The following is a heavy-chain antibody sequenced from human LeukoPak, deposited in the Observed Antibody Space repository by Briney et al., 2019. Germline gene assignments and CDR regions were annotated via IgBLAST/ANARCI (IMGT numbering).Heavy chain of an antibody. CDR2: ISAYNGNT. Sequence: ASVKVSCKASGYTFTSYGISWVRQAPGQGLEWMGWISAYNGNTNYAQKLQGRVTMTTDTSTSTAYMELRSLRSDDTAVYYCARDLQIGEVVVANYWGQGTLVTVSS. D-gene: IGHD2-15*01. CDR3: ARDLQIGEVVVANY. V-gene: IGHV1-18*04. J-gene: IGHJ4*02. CDR1: GYTFTSYG.